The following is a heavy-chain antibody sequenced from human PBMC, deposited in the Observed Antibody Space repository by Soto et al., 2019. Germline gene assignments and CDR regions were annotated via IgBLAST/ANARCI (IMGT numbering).Heavy chain of an antibody. Sequence: PSETLSLTCTVSGGSISSYYWSWIRQPPGKGLEWIGYIYYSGSTNYNPSLKSRVTISVDTSKNQFSLKLSSVTAADTAVYYCARDHLDYGVLKPHYYAMDVWGQGTTVTVSS. CDR2: IYYSGST. V-gene: IGHV4-59*01. D-gene: IGHD4-17*01. CDR1: GGSISSYY. CDR3: ARDHLDYGVLKPHYYAMDV. J-gene: IGHJ6*02.